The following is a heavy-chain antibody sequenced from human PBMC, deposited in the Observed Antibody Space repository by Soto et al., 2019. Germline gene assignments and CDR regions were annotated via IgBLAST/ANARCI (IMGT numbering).Heavy chain of an antibody. D-gene: IGHD1-26*01. CDR2: IYYSGST. J-gene: IGHJ4*02. CDR1: GGSIVSYD. Sequence: SETLSLACTVSGGSIVSYDGIFIRQPPGKGLEWIGYIYYSGSTNYNPSLKSRVTISVDTSKNQFSLKLSSVTAADTAVYYCARALVGATDYFDYWGQGTLVPVSS. V-gene: IGHV4-59*01. CDR3: ARALVGATDYFDY.